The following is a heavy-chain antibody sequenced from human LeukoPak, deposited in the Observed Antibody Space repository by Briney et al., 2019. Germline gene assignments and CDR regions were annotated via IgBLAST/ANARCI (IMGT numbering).Heavy chain of an antibody. CDR3: ARGQDYSSGWYAY. J-gene: IGHJ4*02. V-gene: IGHV1-2*02. CDR1: GYTFTGYY. CDR2: INPYSGAT. Sequence: ASVKVSCRASGYTFTGYYMHWVRPDPGQGLEWMGWINPYSGATHYAQKFQGRVTMTRDTSISTAYMDLSGLRSDDTAVYYCARGQDYSSGWYAYWGQGTLVTVSS. D-gene: IGHD6-19*01.